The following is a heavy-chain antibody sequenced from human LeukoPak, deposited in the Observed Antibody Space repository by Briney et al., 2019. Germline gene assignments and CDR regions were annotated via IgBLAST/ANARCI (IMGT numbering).Heavy chain of an antibody. V-gene: IGHV4-30-2*01. CDR3: AAVDTVADDSYYIDF. Sequence: PSETLSLTCTVSGASISSSGHYWSWIRQPPGKGLEWIGYVYQSGITYYNPSLKSRVTISLDGSKNQFSLELSSMTAADTAIYYCAAVDTVADDSYYIDFWGQGTLVAVSS. J-gene: IGHJ4*02. D-gene: IGHD5-18*01. CDR2: VYQSGIT. CDR1: GASISSSGHY.